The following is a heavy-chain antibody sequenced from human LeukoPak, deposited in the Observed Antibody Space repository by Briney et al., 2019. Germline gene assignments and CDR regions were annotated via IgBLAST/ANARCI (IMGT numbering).Heavy chain of an antibody. D-gene: IGHD3-3*01. CDR1: GFTFSSYS. V-gene: IGHV3-21*01. CDR2: ISSSSSYI. Sequence: GGSLRLSCAASGFTFSSYSMNWVRQAPGKGLEWVSSISSSSSYIYYADSVKGRFTISRDNAKNSLYLQMNSLRAEDTAVYYCARDLLRFYGMDVWGQGTTVTVSS. J-gene: IGHJ6*02. CDR3: ARDLLRFYGMDV.